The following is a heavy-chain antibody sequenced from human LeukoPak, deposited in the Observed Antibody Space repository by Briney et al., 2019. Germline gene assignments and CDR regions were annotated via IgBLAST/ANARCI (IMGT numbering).Heavy chain of an antibody. Sequence: SVKVSCKASGGTFSSYAISWVRQAPGQGPEWMGGIIPIFGTANYAQKFQGRVTITADESTSTAYMELSSLRSEDTAVYYCASKTGYSSGWYGYYWGQGTLVTVSS. CDR3: ASKTGYSSGWYGYY. CDR2: IIPIFGTA. J-gene: IGHJ4*02. D-gene: IGHD6-19*01. CDR1: GGTFSSYA. V-gene: IGHV1-69*01.